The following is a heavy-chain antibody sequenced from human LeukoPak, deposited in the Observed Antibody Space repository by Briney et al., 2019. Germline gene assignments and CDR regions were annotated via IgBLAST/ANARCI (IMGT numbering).Heavy chain of an antibody. J-gene: IGHJ3*02. Sequence: GGSLRLSCAASGFTFSSYGMHWVRQAPGKGLEWVAVISYDGSNKYYADSVKGRFTISRDNSKNTLYLQMNSLRAEDTAVYYCAKVHMVGAIWAFDIWGQGTMVTVSS. CDR2: ISYDGSNK. CDR3: AKVHMVGAIWAFDI. CDR1: GFTFSSYG. D-gene: IGHD1-26*01. V-gene: IGHV3-30*18.